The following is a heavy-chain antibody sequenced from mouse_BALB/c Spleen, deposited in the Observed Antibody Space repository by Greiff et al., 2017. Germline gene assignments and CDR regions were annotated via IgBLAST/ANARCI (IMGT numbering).Heavy chain of an antibody. V-gene: IGHV5-17*02. CDR3: ARSGWLLRSAMDY. J-gene: IGHJ4*01. Sequence: EVKVVESGGGLVQPGGSRKLSCAASGFTFSSFGMHWVRQAPEKGLEWVAYISSGSSTIYYADTVKGRFTISRDNPKNTLFLQMTSLRSEDTAMYYCARSGWLLRSAMDYWGQGTSVTVSS. CDR1: GFTFSSFG. CDR2: ISSGSSTI. D-gene: IGHD2-3*01.